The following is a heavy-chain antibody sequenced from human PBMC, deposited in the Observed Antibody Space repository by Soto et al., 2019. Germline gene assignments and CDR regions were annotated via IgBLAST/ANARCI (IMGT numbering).Heavy chain of an antibody. CDR3: AKGKTSEGYYYYYMDV. Sequence: GGSLRLSYAASGFTFSSYAMSWVRQAPGRGLEWVSAISGSGGSTYYADSVKGRFTISRDNSRNTLYLQMNSLRAEDTAVYYCAKGKTSEGYYYYYMDVWGKGTTVTVSS. CDR2: ISGSGGST. V-gene: IGHV3-23*01. CDR1: GFTFSSYA. J-gene: IGHJ6*03.